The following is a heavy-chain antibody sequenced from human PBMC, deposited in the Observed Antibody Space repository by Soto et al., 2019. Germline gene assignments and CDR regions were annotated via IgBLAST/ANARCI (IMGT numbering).Heavy chain of an antibody. CDR2: INAGNGNT. D-gene: IGHD3-3*01. CDR1: GYTXTSYA. CDR3: ARARGRPITYYDFWSGKGYYYYYMDI. Sequence: ASVKVXCKASGYTXTSYAMHWVRQAPGKRLEWMGWINAGNGNTSYAQKFQGRVTITRNTSISTAYMELSSLRSEDTAVYYCARARGRPITYYDFWSGKGYYYYYMDIWGKGTTVTLSS. J-gene: IGHJ6*03. V-gene: IGHV1-3*01.